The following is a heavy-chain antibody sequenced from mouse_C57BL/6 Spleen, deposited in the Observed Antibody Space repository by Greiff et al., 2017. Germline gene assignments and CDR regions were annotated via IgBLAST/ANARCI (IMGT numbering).Heavy chain of an antibody. D-gene: IGHD2-2*01. V-gene: IGHV1-80*01. Sequence: VKLMESGAELVKPGASVKISCKASGSAFSSYWMNWVKQRPGTGLEWIGQIYPGDGDANDNGKFKGKATLTADKSSSTAYMQLSSLTSEDSAVYFCARVTMVTHFDYWGQGTTLTVSS. J-gene: IGHJ2*01. CDR1: GSAFSSYW. CDR3: ARVTMVTHFDY. CDR2: IYPGDGDA.